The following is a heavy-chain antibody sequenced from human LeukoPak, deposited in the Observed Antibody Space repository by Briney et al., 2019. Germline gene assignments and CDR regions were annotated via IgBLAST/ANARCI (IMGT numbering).Heavy chain of an antibody. D-gene: IGHD4/OR15-4a*01. V-gene: IGHV3-7*01. CDR2: IKQDGSEK. CDR1: GFTFSSYW. J-gene: IGHJ4*02. Sequence: GGSLRLSCAVSGFTFSSYWMSWVRQAPGKGLEWVANIKQDGSEKYYVDSVKGRFTISRDNAKNSLYLQMNSLRAEDTAVYYCARDRRYGAFYSFGRYYFDYWGQGTLVTVSS. CDR3: ARDRRYGAFYSFGRYYFDY.